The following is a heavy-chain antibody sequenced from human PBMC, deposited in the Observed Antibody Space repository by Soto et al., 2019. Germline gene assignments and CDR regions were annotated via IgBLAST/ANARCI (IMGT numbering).Heavy chain of an antibody. CDR3: ARGLVVPAGIRYYYYGMDV. D-gene: IGHD2-2*01. V-gene: IGHV1-2*04. CDR1: GYTFTGYY. J-gene: IGHJ6*02. CDR2: INPNSGGT. Sequence: ASVKVSCKASGYTFTGYYMHWVRQAPGQGLEWMGWINPNSGGTNYAQKFQGWVTMTRDTSISTAYMELSRLRSDDTAVYYCARGLVVPAGIRYYYYGMDVWGQGTTVTVSS.